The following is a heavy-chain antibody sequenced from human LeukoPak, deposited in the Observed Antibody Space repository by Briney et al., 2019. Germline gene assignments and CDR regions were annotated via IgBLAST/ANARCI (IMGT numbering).Heavy chain of an antibody. CDR1: GFTFSSYS. J-gene: IGHJ4*02. CDR3: ARGGNALLWFGEFREPPYYFDY. D-gene: IGHD3-10*01. CDR2: ISSSSSYI. V-gene: IGHV3-21*01. Sequence: PGGSLRLSCAASGFTFSSYSMNWVRQAPGKGLEWVSSISSSSSYIYYADSVKGRFTISRDNAKNSLYLQMNSLRAEDTAVYYCARGGNALLWFGEFREPPYYFDYWGQGTLVIVSS.